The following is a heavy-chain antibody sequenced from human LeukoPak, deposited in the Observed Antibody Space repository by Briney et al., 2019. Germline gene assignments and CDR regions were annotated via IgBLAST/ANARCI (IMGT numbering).Heavy chain of an antibody. J-gene: IGHJ6*03. Sequence: GGSLRLSCTASGFTFGDYAMSWVRQAPGKGLEWVGFIRSKAYGGTTEYAASVKGRFTISRDDSKSIAYLQMNSLKTEDTAVYYCTRDQSVVPAAWDYYYYYMDVWGKGTTVTVPS. CDR3: TRDQSVVPAAWDYYYYYMDV. CDR1: GFTFGDYA. V-gene: IGHV3-49*04. D-gene: IGHD2-2*01. CDR2: IRSKAYGGTT.